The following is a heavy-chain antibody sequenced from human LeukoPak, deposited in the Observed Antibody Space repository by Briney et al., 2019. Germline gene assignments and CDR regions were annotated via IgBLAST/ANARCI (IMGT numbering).Heavy chain of an antibody. CDR2: ISSSSRNI. Sequence: GGSLRLSCAASGFTFSSYAMHWVRQAPGKGLEWLLYISSSSRNIYYADSVKDRFTSSRDNAKNSVYLQMNSLRAGDTAVYYCAKDRFGSGSPNWFGPWGQGTLVTVSS. CDR3: AKDRFGSGSPNWFGP. D-gene: IGHD3-10*01. V-gene: IGHV3-48*04. J-gene: IGHJ5*02. CDR1: GFTFSSYA.